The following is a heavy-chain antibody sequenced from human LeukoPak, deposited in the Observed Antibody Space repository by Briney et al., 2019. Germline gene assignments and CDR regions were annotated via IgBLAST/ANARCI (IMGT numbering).Heavy chain of an antibody. V-gene: IGHV3-13*05. Sequence: PGGSLRLSCAASGFTFSSYWMHWVRQATGKGLEWVSAIGTAGDPYYPGSVKGRFTISRENAKNSLYLQMNSLRAGDTAVYYCARSVAGIGYYFDYWGQGTLVTVSS. CDR3: ARSVAGIGYYFDY. D-gene: IGHD6-19*01. CDR1: GFTFSSYW. CDR2: IGTAGDP. J-gene: IGHJ4*02.